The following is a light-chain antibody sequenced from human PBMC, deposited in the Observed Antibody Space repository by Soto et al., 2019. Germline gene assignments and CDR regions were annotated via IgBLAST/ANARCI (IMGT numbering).Light chain of an antibody. Sequence: QSVLTQPPSVSAAPGQKVTISCSGSSSNIGNNYVSWYQQLPGTAPKLLIFESNKRPSGIPDRFSGSKSGTSATLGITGLQTGDEADYYCGTWDDSLSAGVFGGGTKVTVL. CDR2: ESN. V-gene: IGLV1-51*02. CDR1: SSNIGNNY. J-gene: IGLJ2*01. CDR3: GTWDDSLSAGV.